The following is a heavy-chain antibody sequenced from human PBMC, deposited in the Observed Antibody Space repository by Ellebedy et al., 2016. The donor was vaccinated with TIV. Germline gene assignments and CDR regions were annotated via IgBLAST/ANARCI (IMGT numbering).Heavy chain of an antibody. Sequence: GGSLRLSXAASGFTFRNYVMSWVRQAPGKGPEWVSGVSASGAVAFYADSVKGRFTISRDNAKNTLYRQLNSLRAEDTAVYYCARGRRIGNCSGGNCHCIDYWGQGTLVTVSS. CDR1: GFTFRNYV. D-gene: IGHD2-15*01. CDR3: ARGRRIGNCSGGNCHCIDY. CDR2: VSASGAVA. J-gene: IGHJ4*02. V-gene: IGHV3-23*01.